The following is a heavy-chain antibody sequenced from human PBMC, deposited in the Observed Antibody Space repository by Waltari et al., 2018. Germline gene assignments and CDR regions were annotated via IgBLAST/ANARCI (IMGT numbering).Heavy chain of an antibody. Sequence: QVQLVQSGAAVKQPGSSVKLSCQASGVTFTRYAIRWVRKAPGQGLEWMGGIIPIFGTANYAQKFQGRVTITADESTSTAYMELSSLRSEDTAVYYCARTMTTVTYYYYGMDVWGQGTTVTVSS. CDR3: ARTMTTVTYYYYGMDV. CDR2: IIPIFGTA. D-gene: IGHD4-17*01. CDR1: GVTFTRYA. V-gene: IGHV1-69*13. J-gene: IGHJ6*02.